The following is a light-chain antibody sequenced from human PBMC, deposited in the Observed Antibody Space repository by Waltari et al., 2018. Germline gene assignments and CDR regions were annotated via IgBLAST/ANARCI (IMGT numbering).Light chain of an antibody. CDR3: QTWAPCINWV. CDR2: IDSDGRH. CDR1: SGHSDYT. V-gene: IGLV4-69*01. Sequence: QFVLTQPPSASASLGASVRLTCTLSSGHSDYTIAWHQQQPQKGPRYLMKIDSDGRHDKGDGITDRFSGSCSGAWRYLTISSLQSEDEADYYCQTWAPCINWVFGGGTKLTV. J-gene: IGLJ3*02.